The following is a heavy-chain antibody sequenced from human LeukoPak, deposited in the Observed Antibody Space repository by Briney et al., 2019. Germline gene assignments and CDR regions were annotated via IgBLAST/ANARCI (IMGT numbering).Heavy chain of an antibody. CDR3: ARDPHRGYYSTPYFDY. D-gene: IGHD3-22*01. J-gene: IGHJ4*02. V-gene: IGHV4-61*02. CDR2: IYTSGST. CDR1: GGSISSGSHY. Sequence: PSQTLSLTCTVSGGSISSGSHYWSWIRQPAGKGLEWIGRIYTSGSTNYNPSLKSRVTISVDTSKNQFSLKLSSVTAADTAVYYCARDPHRGYYSTPYFDYWGQGTLVTVSS.